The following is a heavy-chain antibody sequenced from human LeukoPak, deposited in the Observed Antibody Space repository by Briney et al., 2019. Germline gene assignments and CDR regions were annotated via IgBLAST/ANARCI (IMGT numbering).Heavy chain of an antibody. D-gene: IGHD5-18*01. V-gene: IGHV1-2*02. CDR3: APGAAMVGPYYFDY. J-gene: IGHJ4*02. Sequence: ASVKVSCKASRYTFTGYYLHWVRQAPGQGLEWMGWINPNSGGTNYAQKFQGRVTMTRDTSISTAYMELSRLRSDDTAVYYCAPGAAMVGPYYFDYWGQGTLVTVSS. CDR1: RYTFTGYY. CDR2: INPNSGGT.